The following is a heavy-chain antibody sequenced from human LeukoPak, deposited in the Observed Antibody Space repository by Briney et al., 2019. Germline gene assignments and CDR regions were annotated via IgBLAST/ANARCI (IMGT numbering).Heavy chain of an antibody. D-gene: IGHD6-13*01. CDR1: GFTISSYA. Sequence: PGGSLRLSCAASGFTISSYAMHWVRQAPGKGLEWVAVISYDGSNKYYADSVKGRFTISRDNSKNTLYLQMNSLRAEDTAVYYCARAGIAARAGDYWGQGTLVTVSS. CDR3: ARAGIAARAGDY. J-gene: IGHJ4*02. CDR2: ISYDGSNK. V-gene: IGHV3-30*01.